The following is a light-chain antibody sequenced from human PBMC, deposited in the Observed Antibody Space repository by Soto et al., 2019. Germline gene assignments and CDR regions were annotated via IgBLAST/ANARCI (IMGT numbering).Light chain of an antibody. CDR2: DVS. V-gene: IGLV2-14*01. CDR3: SSSTSSSTRV. CDR1: SSDVGAYNY. Sequence: QSVLTQSASVSGSPGQSITISCTGTSSDVGAYNYVSWYQQHPGKAPKLIIYDVSNRPSGVSNRFSGSKSGNTASLTISALQAEDEADYYCSSSTSSSTRVFGTGTKVTVL. J-gene: IGLJ1*01.